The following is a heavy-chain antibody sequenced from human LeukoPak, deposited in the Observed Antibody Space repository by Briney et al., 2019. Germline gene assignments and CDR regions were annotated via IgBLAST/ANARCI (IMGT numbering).Heavy chain of an antibody. CDR2: INPSGGST. Sequence: GASVKVSCKASGYTSTSYYMHWVRQAPGQGLEWMGIINPSGGSTSYAQKFQGRVTMTRDTSTSTVYMELSSLRSEDTAVYYCARDPHKGYSSGWYADWGQGTLVTVSS. J-gene: IGHJ4*02. CDR1: GYTSTSYY. V-gene: IGHV1-46*01. CDR3: ARDPHKGYSSGWYAD. D-gene: IGHD6-19*01.